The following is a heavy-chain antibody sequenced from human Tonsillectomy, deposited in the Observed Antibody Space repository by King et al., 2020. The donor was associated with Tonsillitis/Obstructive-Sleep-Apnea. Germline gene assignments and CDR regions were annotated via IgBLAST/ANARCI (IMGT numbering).Heavy chain of an antibody. Sequence: ALKESGPTLVKPTQTLTLTCTFSGFSLSTSAVGVGWIRQPPGKALEWLALIYWDDDKRYSPSLKSRLTITKDTSKNQVVLTMTNMDPVDTATYYCAHLVVPPSQGYYYMDVWGKGTTVTVSS. CDR3: AHLVVPPSQGYYYMDV. V-gene: IGHV2-5*02. CDR2: IYWDDDK. D-gene: IGHD2-2*01. J-gene: IGHJ6*03. CDR1: GFSLSTSAVG.